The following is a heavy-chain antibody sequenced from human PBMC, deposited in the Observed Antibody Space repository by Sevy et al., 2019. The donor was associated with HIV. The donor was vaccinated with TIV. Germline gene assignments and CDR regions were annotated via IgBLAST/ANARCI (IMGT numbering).Heavy chain of an antibody. J-gene: IGHJ4*02. D-gene: IGHD3-10*01. V-gene: IGHV3-30*04. CDR3: ARDPDITMVRGYGDY. CDR1: GFTFSSYA. Sequence: GGSLRLSCAASGFTFSSYAMHWVRQAPGKGLEWVAVISYDGSNKYYADSAKGRFTISRDNSKNTLYLQMNSLRAEDTAVYYCARDPDITMVRGYGDYWGQGTLVTVSS. CDR2: ISYDGSNK.